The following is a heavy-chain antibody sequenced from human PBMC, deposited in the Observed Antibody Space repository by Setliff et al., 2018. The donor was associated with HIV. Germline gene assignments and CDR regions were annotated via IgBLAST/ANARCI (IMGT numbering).Heavy chain of an antibody. CDR3: AVDRGSYEGGGDAFDI. V-gene: IGHV3-48*04. D-gene: IGHD1-26*01. CDR1: GFTFSSYW. J-gene: IGHJ3*02. CDR2: ISSSSSTI. Sequence: PGGSLRLSCAASGFTFSSYWMHWVRQAPGEGQEWVSYISSSSSTIYYADSVKGRFTISRDNAKNSLYLQMNSLRAEDTAVYYCAVDRGSYEGGGDAFDI.